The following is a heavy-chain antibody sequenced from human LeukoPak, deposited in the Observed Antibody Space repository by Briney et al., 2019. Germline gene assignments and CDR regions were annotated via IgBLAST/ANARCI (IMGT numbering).Heavy chain of an antibody. CDR1: GFTFRTFW. CDR2: INTDGSTT. CDR3: ARDPQSGWLDY. Sequence: GWSLRLSCVASGFTFRTFWMHWVGQAPGKGLVWVSRINTDGSTTNYADSVKGRFTISRDNDKNTLYLQMNSLRVEDTAVYYCARDPQSGWLDYWGQGTLVTVSS. V-gene: IGHV3-74*01. D-gene: IGHD6-19*01. J-gene: IGHJ4*02.